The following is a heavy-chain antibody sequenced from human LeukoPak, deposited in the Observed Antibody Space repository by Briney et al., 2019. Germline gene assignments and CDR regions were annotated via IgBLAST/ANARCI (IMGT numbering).Heavy chain of an antibody. Sequence: SETLSLTCTVYGGSFSGYYWSWIRQPPGKGLEWIGEINHSGSTNYNPSLKSRVTISVDTSKNQFSLKLSSVTAADTAVYYCARDSFIDFWSGYYYYYHMDVWGKGTTVTVSS. CDR3: ARDSFIDFWSGYYYYYHMDV. D-gene: IGHD3-3*01. CDR1: GGSFSGYY. CDR2: INHSGST. V-gene: IGHV4-34*01. J-gene: IGHJ6*03.